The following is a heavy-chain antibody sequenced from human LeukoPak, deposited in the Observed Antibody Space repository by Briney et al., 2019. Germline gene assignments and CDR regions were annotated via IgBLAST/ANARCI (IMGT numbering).Heavy chain of an antibody. D-gene: IGHD6-13*01. CDR2: MSHSGYP. Sequence: SETLSLTCAVYGGSFSGYSWTWIRQPPGKGLEWIGEMSHSGYPNYNPSLKSRVAISVDTSKNQFSLKLSSVTAADTAVYYCARVRSRIAAAVTGGAFDIWGQGTMVTVSS. CDR3: ARVRSRIAAAVTGGAFDI. CDR1: GGSFSGYS. V-gene: IGHV4-34*01. J-gene: IGHJ3*02.